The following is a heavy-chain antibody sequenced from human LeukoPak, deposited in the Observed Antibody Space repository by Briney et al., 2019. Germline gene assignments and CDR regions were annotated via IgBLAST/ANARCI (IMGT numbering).Heavy chain of an antibody. CDR1: GFTFSDYY. Sequence: GGSLGLSCAASGFTFSDYYINWIRQAPGKGLEWLSYISGNSRFREYADSVKGRFTISRDNARNLLFLQMDSLRAEDTAVYYCARDLNTGMDVWGRGTTVTVSS. CDR3: ARDLNTGMDV. CDR2: ISGNSRFR. V-gene: IGHV3-11*05. J-gene: IGHJ6*02.